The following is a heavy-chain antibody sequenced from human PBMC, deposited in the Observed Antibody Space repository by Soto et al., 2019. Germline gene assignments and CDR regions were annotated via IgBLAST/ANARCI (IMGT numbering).Heavy chain of an antibody. Sequence: PGGSLRLSCAASGFTFSSYSMNWVRQAPGKGLEWVSSISSSSSYIYYADSVKGRFTISRDNAKNSLYLQMNSLRAEDTAVYYCARRPFDAGWFDPWGQGTLVTVSS. V-gene: IGHV3-21*01. CDR2: ISSSSSYI. CDR3: ARRPFDAGWFDP. D-gene: IGHD2-2*01. CDR1: GFTFSSYS. J-gene: IGHJ5*02.